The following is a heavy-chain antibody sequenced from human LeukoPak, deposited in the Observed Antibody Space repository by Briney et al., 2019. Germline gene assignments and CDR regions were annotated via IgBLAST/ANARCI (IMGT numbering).Heavy chain of an antibody. CDR2: ISSSGSII. J-gene: IGHJ3*01. Sequence: GGSLRLSCAASGFIFSDYYMSWVRQAPGKGLEWVSYISSSGSIINYADSVKGRFTISRDNAKNSLYLQMNSLSAEDTAVYYCARDETRRPYLPDRSGYSPDAFDFWGQGTMVTVSS. CDR1: GFIFSDYY. V-gene: IGHV3-11*04. CDR3: ARDETRRPYLPDRSGYSPDAFDF. D-gene: IGHD3-22*01.